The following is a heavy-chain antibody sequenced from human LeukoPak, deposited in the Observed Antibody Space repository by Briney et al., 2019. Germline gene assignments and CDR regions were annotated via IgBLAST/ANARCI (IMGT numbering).Heavy chain of an antibody. D-gene: IGHD1-1*01. CDR3: ASRPGVSRNEDAFDI. CDR1: GYSISSGYY. J-gene: IGHJ3*02. Sequence: SETLSLTCTVSGYSISSGYYWGWIRQPPGKGLEWIGTIFHSGSTYSNPSLKSRVTISVDTSKNLFSLKLSSVTAADTAVYYCASRPGVSRNEDAFDIWGQGTMVTVSS. V-gene: IGHV4-38-2*02. CDR2: IFHSGST.